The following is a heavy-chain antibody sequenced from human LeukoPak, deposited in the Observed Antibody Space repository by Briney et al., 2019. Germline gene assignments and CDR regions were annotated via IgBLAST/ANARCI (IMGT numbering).Heavy chain of an antibody. CDR3: ARDRAAVAPDHWFDP. D-gene: IGHD6-19*01. J-gene: IGHJ5*02. V-gene: IGHV1-18*01. CDR2: ISAYNGNT. CDR1: GYTFTSYG. Sequence: ASVKVSCKASGYTFTSYGISWVRQAPGQGLEWMGWISAYNGNTNYAQKLQGRVTMTTDTSTSTAYMELRSLRSDDTAVYYCARDRAAVAPDHWFDPWGLGTLVTVSS.